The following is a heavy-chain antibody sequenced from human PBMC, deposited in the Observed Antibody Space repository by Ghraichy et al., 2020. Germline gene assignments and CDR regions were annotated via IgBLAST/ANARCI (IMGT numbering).Heavy chain of an antibody. Sequence: GLLNISCAASGFIFSGYWMSWVRQAPGKGLEWVANIKKDGSEKYYVESVKGRFTISRDNAKNSLSLQMNSLRAEDTAVYYCARDLGGGWYFDYWGQGTLVTVSS. D-gene: IGHD6-19*01. V-gene: IGHV3-7*01. CDR3: ARDLGGGWYFDY. J-gene: IGHJ4*02. CDR1: GFIFSGYW. CDR2: IKKDGSEK.